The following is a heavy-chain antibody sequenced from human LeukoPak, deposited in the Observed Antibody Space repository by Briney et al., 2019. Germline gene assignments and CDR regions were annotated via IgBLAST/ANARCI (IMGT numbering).Heavy chain of an antibody. CDR2: ISSSSSYI. D-gene: IGHD6-19*01. V-gene: IGHV3-21*01. J-gene: IGHJ4*02. CDR3: ARDLGSSGWSRD. Sequence: PGGSLRLSCAASGFTFSSYAMHWVRQAPGKGLEWVSSISSSSSYIYYADSVKGRFTISRDNAKNSLYLQMNSLRAEDTAVYYCARDLGSSGWSRDWGQGTLVTVSS. CDR1: GFTFSSYA.